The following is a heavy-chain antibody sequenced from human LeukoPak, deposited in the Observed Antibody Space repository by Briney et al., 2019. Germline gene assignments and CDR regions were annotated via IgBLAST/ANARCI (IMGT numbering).Heavy chain of an antibody. V-gene: IGHV3-21*01. CDR3: ARDPEQWLVRPFYYFDY. CDR1: GFTFSSYS. CDR2: ISSSSSYI. Sequence: GGSLRLSCAASGFTFSSYSMNWVRQAPGKGLEWVSSISSSSSYIYYADSVKGRFTISRDNAKNSLYLQMNSLRAEDTAVYYCARDPEQWLVRPFYYFDYWGQGTLVTVSS. D-gene: IGHD6-19*01. J-gene: IGHJ4*02.